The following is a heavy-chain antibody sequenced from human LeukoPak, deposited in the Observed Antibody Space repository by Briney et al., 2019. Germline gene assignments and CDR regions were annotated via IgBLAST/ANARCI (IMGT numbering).Heavy chain of an antibody. Sequence: ASVRVSCKAAVYTFTSYVISWVRQAAGQGLGWMGGMSAYNGNTNYAQKFQGRVTMTRDTSISTAYMELSRLRSDDTAVYYCARAPGLYCSSTSCSENWFDPWGQGTLVTVSS. J-gene: IGHJ5*02. CDR2: MSAYNGNT. CDR1: VYTFTSYV. V-gene: IGHV1-18*01. CDR3: ARAPGLYCSSTSCSENWFDP. D-gene: IGHD2-2*01.